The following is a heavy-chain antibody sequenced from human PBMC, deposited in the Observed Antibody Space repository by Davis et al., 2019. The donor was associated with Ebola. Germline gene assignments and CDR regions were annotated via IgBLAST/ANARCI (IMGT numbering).Heavy chain of an antibody. CDR1: RFTFSDYS. CDR2: ISGGSGAI. V-gene: IGHV3-48*01. D-gene: IGHD2-21*02. CDR3: VRFDIVMETAHSWFDP. Sequence: PGGSLRLSCAASRFTFSDYSMNWVRQAPGKGLEWVSYISGGSGAIYYAASVKGRFTISRDNAKNLLYLQMTSLRAEDTAVYYCVRFDIVMETAHSWFDPWGQGTLVTVSS. J-gene: IGHJ5*02.